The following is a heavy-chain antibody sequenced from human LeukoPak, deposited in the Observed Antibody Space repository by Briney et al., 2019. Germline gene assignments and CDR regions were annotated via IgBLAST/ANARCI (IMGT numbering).Heavy chain of an antibody. CDR3: ARDSYDSSGYYFHFDY. J-gene: IGHJ4*02. CDR1: GDSVSRNNAA. Sequence: SQTLSLTCAISGDSVSRNNAAWNWIRQSPSGGLECLGRTYYGSKWYNDYAVSVKSRITISPNTSKNQFSLKLSSVTAADTAVYYCARDSYDSSGYYFHFDYWGQGTLVTVSS. V-gene: IGHV6-1*01. CDR2: TYYGSKWYN. D-gene: IGHD3-22*01.